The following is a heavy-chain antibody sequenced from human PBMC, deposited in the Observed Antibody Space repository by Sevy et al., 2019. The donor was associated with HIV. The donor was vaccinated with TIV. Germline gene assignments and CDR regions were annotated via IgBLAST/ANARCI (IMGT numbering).Heavy chain of an antibody. D-gene: IGHD3-16*02. V-gene: IGHV5-51*01. CDR3: ARRGGYIWDNDRYDAFYI. J-gene: IGHJ3*02. CDR1: GYSFTKFW. CDR2: IYPSDSDT. Sequence: GESLKISCQASGYSFTKFWIGWVRQMPGKGLEWMGIIYPSDSDTTYSPSFQGQITISADKSINTTYLQRSSLKASDTAMYYCARRGGYIWDNDRYDAFYIWGQGTMVTVSS.